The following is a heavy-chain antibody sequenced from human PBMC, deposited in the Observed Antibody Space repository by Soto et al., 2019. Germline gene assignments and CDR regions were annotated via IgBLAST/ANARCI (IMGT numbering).Heavy chain of an antibody. D-gene: IGHD1-7*01. J-gene: IGHJ4*02. CDR1: GGSFSGYY. Sequence: QVQLQQWGAGLLKPSETLSLTCAVYGGSFSGYYWSWIRQPPGQGLEWIGEINHSGSTNYNPSLKSRVPISVHESKNQFYLKLSSVTAADTAVDYCARGGTGPRYYWGQGTLVTVSS. CDR3: ARGGTGPRYY. CDR2: INHSGST. V-gene: IGHV4-34*01.